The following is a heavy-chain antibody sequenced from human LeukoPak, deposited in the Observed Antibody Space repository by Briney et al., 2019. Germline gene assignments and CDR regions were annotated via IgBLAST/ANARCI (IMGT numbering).Heavy chain of an antibody. D-gene: IGHD4-23*01. V-gene: IGHV3-33*03. CDR1: GFTFSNYG. CDR2: IWFDGSDK. Sequence: GGSLRLSCAASGFTFSNYGMHWVRQAPGKGLEWVAVIWFDGSDKYYADSVKGRFTISRDNSENTLYPQMNSLRAEDTAVYYCAYGGKSDRFDYWGQGALVTVSS. CDR3: AYGGKSDRFDY. J-gene: IGHJ4*02.